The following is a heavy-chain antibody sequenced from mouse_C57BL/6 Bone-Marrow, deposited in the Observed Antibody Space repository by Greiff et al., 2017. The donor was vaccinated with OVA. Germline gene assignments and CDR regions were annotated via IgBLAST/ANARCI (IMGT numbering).Heavy chain of an antibody. CDR2: IDPSDSYT. CDR3: ARSEFAY. J-gene: IGHJ3*01. CDR1: GYTFTSYW. Sequence: QVQLQQPGAELVKPGASVKLSCKASGYTFTSYWMQRVKQRPGQGLEWIGEIDPSDSYTNYNQKFKGKATLTVDTSSSTAYMQLSSLTSEDSAVYYCARSEFAYWGQGTLVTVSA. V-gene: IGHV1-50*01.